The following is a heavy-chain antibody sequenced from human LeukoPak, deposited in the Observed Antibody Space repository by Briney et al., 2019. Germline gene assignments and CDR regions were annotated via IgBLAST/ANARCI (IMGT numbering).Heavy chain of an antibody. Sequence: GGSLRLSCAASGFTFSSYWMSWVRQAPGKGLEWVANIKQDGSEKYYVDSVKGRFTISRGNAKNSLYLQMNSLRAEDTAVYYCARGLVTVTNYNYYYYYGMDVWGKGTTVTVSS. CDR1: GFTFSSYW. J-gene: IGHJ6*04. CDR3: ARGLVTVTNYNYYYYYGMDV. CDR2: IKQDGSEK. V-gene: IGHV3-7*03. D-gene: IGHD4-17*01.